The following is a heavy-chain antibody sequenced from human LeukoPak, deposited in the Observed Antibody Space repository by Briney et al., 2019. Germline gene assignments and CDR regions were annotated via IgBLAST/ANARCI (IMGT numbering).Heavy chain of an antibody. CDR1: GGTFSSYA. Sequence: SVKVSCKASGGTFSSYAISGVRQAPGQGLEWMGGIIPIFGTANYAQKFQGRVTITADESTSTAYMELSSLRAEDTAVYYCARETIFDGYFDYWGQGTLVTVSS. CDR2: IIPIFGTA. D-gene: IGHD3-3*01. CDR3: ARETIFDGYFDY. J-gene: IGHJ4*02. V-gene: IGHV1-69*13.